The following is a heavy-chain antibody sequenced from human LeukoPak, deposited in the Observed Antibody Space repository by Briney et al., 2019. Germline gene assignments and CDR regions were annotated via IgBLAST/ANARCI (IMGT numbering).Heavy chain of an antibody. CDR1: GFTFSGCS. CDR3: ARNRGDPSYFDY. J-gene: IGHJ4*02. V-gene: IGHV3-21*01. CDR2: ISTSSGYI. Sequence: GGSLRLSCAASGFTFSGCSMNWVRQAPGKGLEWVSSISTSSGYIYYADSVQGRFTISRDNAKNSLYLQMNSLRAEDTAMYYCARNRGDPSYFDYWGQGILVTVSS. D-gene: IGHD4-17*01.